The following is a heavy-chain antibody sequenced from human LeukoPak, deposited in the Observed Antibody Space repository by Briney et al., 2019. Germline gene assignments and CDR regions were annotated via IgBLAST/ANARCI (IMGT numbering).Heavy chain of an antibody. V-gene: IGHV4-4*07. D-gene: IGHD3-22*01. CDR2: LSSGVST. CDR3: ARMKYYDSTGYTPGHYMDV. J-gene: IGHJ6*03. CDR1: GVPMYSYS. Sequence: PSGTLCLTCTASGVPMYSYSRRWIRQAPGKGLEWIGRLSSGVSTDYNASLKSRVTMSVDTSKNQFALKVRAVTAADTAVYYCARMKYYDSTGYTPGHYMDVWGKGTTVIVSS.